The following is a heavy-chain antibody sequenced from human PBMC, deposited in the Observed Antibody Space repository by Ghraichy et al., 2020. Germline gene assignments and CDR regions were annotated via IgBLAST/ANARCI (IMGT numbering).Heavy chain of an antibody. CDR1: GFTFSSYS. V-gene: IGHV3-21*01. Sequence: GGSLRLSCAASGFTFSSYSMNWVRQAPGKGLEWVSSISSSSSYIYYADSVKGRFTISRDNAKNSLYLQMNSLRAEDTAVYYCARGAVAGPPNFDYWGQGTLVTVSS. J-gene: IGHJ4*02. D-gene: IGHD6-19*01. CDR2: ISSSSSYI. CDR3: ARGAVAGPPNFDY.